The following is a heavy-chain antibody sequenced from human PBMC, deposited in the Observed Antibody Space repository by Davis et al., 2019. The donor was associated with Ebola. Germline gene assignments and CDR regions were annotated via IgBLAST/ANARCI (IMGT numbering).Heavy chain of an antibody. J-gene: IGHJ5*02. CDR1: GGSISSGGYS. V-gene: IGHV4-31*03. CDR2: IYYSGST. CDR3: ARDIKT. Sequence: MPSETLSLTCTVSGGSISSGGYSLSWIRQHPGKGLEWIGYIYYSGSTYYSPSLESRVTISVDTSKNQFSLKLSSVTAADTAIYYCARDIKTWGQGTLVTVSS.